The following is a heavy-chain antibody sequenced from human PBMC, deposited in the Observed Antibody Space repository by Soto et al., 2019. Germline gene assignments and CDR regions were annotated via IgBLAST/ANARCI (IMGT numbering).Heavy chain of an antibody. J-gene: IGHJ4*02. CDR1: GYDFTDHY. CDR3: ARAPLGGGIIVISSAQIGY. D-gene: IGHD3-10*02. Sequence: QVQLVQSGAEVKKPGASVKVSCKASGYDFTDHYIHWVRQAPGQGLEWLGIISPDGGSTRYSQKFQDRITITRDTSTSTVYMELRGLRSEDTAVYYCARAPLGGGIIVISSAQIGYWGQGTLVTVSS. V-gene: IGHV1-46*01. CDR2: ISPDGGST.